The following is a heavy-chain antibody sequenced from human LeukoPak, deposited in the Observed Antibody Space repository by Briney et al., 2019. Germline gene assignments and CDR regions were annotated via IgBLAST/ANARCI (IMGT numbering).Heavy chain of an antibody. CDR2: IYYSGST. J-gene: IGHJ4*02. V-gene: IGHV4-59*08. CDR1: GGSISSYY. Sequence: SETLSLTCTVSGGSISSYYWSWIRQPPGKGLEWTGYIYYSGSTNYNPSLKSRVTISVDTSKNQFSLKLSSVTAADTAVYYCARRGVVTAIEGDYFDYWGQGTLVTVSS. D-gene: IGHD2-21*02. CDR3: ARRGVVTAIEGDYFDY.